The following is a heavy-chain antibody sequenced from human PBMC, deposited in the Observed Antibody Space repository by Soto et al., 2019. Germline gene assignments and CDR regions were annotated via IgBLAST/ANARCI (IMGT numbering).Heavy chain of an antibody. V-gene: IGHV4-59*02. CDR2: ISYSGST. Sequence: SETLSLTCTVTGGSVTTYYWSWIRQPPGKGLEWIGHISYSGSTNYNPSLKSRVTISVDSSTNQFSLKLRSVSAADTAVYFCARAQGFVFPNCFDPWGQGALVTVSS. J-gene: IGHJ5*02. CDR1: GGSVTTYY. D-gene: IGHD3-16*01. CDR3: ARAQGFVFPNCFDP.